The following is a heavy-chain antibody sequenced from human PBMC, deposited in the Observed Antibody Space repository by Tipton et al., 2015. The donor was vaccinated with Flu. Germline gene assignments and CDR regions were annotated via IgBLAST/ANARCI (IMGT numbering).Heavy chain of an antibody. V-gene: IGHV3-33*01. CDR1: GFTFSSYG. CDR3: ARDRGGGGYYGMDV. Sequence: CAASGFTFSSYGMHWVRQAPGKGLEWVAVIWYDGRNKYYADSVKGRLTISRDNSKNTLYLQMNSLRAEDTAVYYCARDRGGGGYYGMDVWGQGTTVTVSS. J-gene: IGHJ6*02. CDR2: IWYDGRNK. D-gene: IGHD3-16*01.